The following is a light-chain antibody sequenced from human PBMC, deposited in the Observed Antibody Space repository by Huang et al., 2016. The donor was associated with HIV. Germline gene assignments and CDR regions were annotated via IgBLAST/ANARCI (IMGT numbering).Light chain of an antibody. V-gene: IGKV4-1*01. CDR1: QSVLYSLSKKKY. CDR2: WAT. J-gene: IGKJ1*01. Sequence: DIVMTQSPDSLAVSPGERATINCKSSQSVLYSLSKKKYFAWFKQKTGRPPKLLISWATTRESGVPDRFSGSGSGTDFTLTINNLQAEDVAVYFCLQYYSVPQTFGHGTKVEI. CDR3: LQYYSVPQT.